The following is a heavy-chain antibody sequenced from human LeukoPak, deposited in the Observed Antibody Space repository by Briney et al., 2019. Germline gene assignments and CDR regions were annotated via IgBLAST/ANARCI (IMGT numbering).Heavy chain of an antibody. V-gene: IGHV3-11*01. CDR2: ISSSGSTK. CDR1: GFTFSDYY. CDR3: ARSPEYYHDSSHYYYVRTFDY. D-gene: IGHD3-22*01. J-gene: IGHJ4*02. Sequence: PGGSLRLSCAASGFTFSDYYMSWIRQAPGKGLKWVSYISSSGSTKYYADSVKGRFTISRDNAKNSLYLQMNSLRAEDTAVYYCARSPEYYHDSSHYYYVRTFDYWGQGTLLTVSS.